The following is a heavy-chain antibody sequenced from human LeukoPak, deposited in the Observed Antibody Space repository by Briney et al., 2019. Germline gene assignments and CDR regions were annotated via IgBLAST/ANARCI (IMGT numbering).Heavy chain of an antibody. CDR1: GFTFNNHA. D-gene: IGHD3-22*01. J-gene: IGHJ4*02. CDR2: ISGSGTNT. V-gene: IGHV3-23*01. CDR3: AKTDYYDSSTSYYFDY. Sequence: GGSLRLSCTASGFTFNNHAMNWVRQAPGKGLEWVSSISGSGTNTYYADFLKGRFTISRDNSKNTLYLQMNSLRAEDTAVYYCAKTDYYDSSTSYYFDYWGQGTLVTVSS.